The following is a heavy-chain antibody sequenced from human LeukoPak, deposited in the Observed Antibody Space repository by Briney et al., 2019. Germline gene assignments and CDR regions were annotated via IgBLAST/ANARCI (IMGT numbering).Heavy chain of an antibody. CDR2: LSGSGGGT. V-gene: IGHV3-23*01. J-gene: IGHJ4*02. Sequence: GGSLRLSCAVSGITLSNYGMSWVRQAPGKGLEWVAGLSGSGGGTNYADSVQGRSTISRDNPKNTLYLQMNSLRAEDTAVYFCAKRGVVIRVFLVGFHKEAYYFDSWAREPWSPSPQ. D-gene: IGHD3-10*01. CDR3: AKRGVVIRVFLVGFHKEAYYFDS. CDR1: GITLSNYG.